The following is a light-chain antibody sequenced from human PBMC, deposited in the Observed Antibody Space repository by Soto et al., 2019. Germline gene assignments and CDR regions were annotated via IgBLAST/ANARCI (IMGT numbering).Light chain of an antibody. J-gene: IGLJ2*01. V-gene: IGLV2-14*01. CDR2: EVS. CDR1: SSDIGAYNS. CDR3: SSYTGSSPVV. Sequence: QSALTQPASVSGSPGQSVTISCTGTSSDIGAYNSVSWYQQHPTKAPKLMIYEVSFRPSGVSNRFSGSKSGNTASLTISGLQAEDEADYYCSSYTGSSPVVFGGGTQLTVL.